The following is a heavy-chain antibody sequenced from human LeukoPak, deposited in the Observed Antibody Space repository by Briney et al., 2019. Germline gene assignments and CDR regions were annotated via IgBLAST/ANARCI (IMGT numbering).Heavy chain of an antibody. CDR2: IYTSGST. CDR1: GGSISSGSYY. D-gene: IGHD2-2*01. CDR3: ARSGPYCSSTSCPPDY. J-gene: IGHJ4*02. Sequence: SETLSLTCTVSGGSISSGSYYWSWIRQPAGKGLEWIGRIYTSGSTNYNPSLKSRVTISVDTSKNQFSLKLSSVTAADTAVYYCARSGPYCSSTSCPPDYWGQGTLVTVSS. V-gene: IGHV4-61*02.